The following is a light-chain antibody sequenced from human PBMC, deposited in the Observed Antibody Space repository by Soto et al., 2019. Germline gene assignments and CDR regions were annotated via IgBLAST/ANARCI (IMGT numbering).Light chain of an antibody. CDR2: KAS. V-gene: IGKV1-5*03. J-gene: IGKJ1*01. CDR3: QQYNSYSWT. CDR1: QSISSW. Sequence: DIQMTQSPSTLSASVGDRVTITCRASQSISSWLAWYQQKPGKAPKLLIYKASSLESGGPSRFSGSGSGTEFNLTIRSLQPDDFATYYCQQYNSYSWTFGQGTKVEIK.